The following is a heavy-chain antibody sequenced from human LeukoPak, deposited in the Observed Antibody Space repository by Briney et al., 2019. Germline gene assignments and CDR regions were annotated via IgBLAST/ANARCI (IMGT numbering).Heavy chain of an antibody. Sequence: GESLRLSCAASGFTVSSNYMSWVRQAPGKGLEGVSVIYSGGSTYYADSVKGRFTISRDESKNTLYLQMNTLRAEDTAVYYCAREGDYYDSIGYYYYFDYWGQGTLVTVSS. D-gene: IGHD3-22*01. CDR2: IYSGGST. J-gene: IGHJ4*02. V-gene: IGHV3-66*01. CDR3: AREGDYYDSIGYYYYFDY. CDR1: GFTVSSNY.